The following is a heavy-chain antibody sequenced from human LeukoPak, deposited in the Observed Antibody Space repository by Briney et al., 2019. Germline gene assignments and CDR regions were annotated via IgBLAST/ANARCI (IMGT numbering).Heavy chain of an antibody. CDR1: GYTLTELS. CDR3: ATGVQSSYGMDV. Sequence: ASVKVSCKVSGYTLTELSMHWVRQAPGKGLEWVGGFDPEDGETIYAQKFQGRVTMTEDTSTDTAYMELSSLRSEDTAVYYCATGVQSSYGMDVWGQGTTVTVSS. V-gene: IGHV1-24*01. CDR2: FDPEDGET. D-gene: IGHD4-11*01. J-gene: IGHJ6*02.